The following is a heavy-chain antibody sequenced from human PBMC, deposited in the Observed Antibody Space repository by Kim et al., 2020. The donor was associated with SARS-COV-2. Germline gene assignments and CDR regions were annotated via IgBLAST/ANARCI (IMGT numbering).Heavy chain of an antibody. CDR1: GFTFSGSA. CDR3: TRRVSDRGRGYCGGDCREG. CDR2: IRSKANSYAT. V-gene: IGHV3-73*01. Sequence: GGSLRLSCAASGFTFSGSAMHWVRQASGKGLEWVGRIRSKANSYATAYAASVKGRFTISRDDSKNTAYLQMNSLKTEDTAVYYCTRRVSDRGRGYCGGDCREGWGQGTMVTVSS. J-gene: IGHJ3*01. D-gene: IGHD2-21*02.